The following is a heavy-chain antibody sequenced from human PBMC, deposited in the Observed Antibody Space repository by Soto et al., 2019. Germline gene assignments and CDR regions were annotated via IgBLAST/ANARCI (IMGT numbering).Heavy chain of an antibody. V-gene: IGHV1-2*02. Sequence: ASVKVSCKASGYTFTVYYMHWVRQAPGQGLEWMGWINPKSGGTMYPQKFQGRVTMTWDTSISTAYMALTSLRSEDTAVYYCARGTTLEDNWFDPWGQGTLVTVSS. CDR3: ARGTTLEDNWFDP. CDR1: GYTFTVYY. CDR2: INPKSGGT. D-gene: IGHD1-7*01. J-gene: IGHJ5*02.